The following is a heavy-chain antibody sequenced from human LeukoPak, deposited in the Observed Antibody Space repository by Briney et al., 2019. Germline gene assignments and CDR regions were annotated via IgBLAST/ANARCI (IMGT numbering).Heavy chain of an antibody. Sequence: ASVKVSCKTSGYTFSNYDIYWVRQAPGQGLECMGWISGYTGDTKYAQILQGRFTVTTDTSTSTAYMELRSLTYDDTAVYYCARSAGYFYYYMDVWGKGTTVTISS. V-gene: IGHV1-18*01. CDR3: ARSAGYFYYYMDV. J-gene: IGHJ6*03. CDR2: ISGYTGDT. D-gene: IGHD6-25*01. CDR1: GYTFSNYD.